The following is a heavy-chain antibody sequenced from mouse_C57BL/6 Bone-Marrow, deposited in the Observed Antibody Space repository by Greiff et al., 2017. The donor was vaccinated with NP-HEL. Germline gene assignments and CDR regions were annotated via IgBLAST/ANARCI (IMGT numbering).Heavy chain of an antibody. V-gene: IGHV14-4*01. D-gene: IGHD2-4*01. CDR3: TYDYDPRDSMDY. CDR2: IDPENGDT. Sequence: VQLQQSGAELVRPGASVKLSCTASGFNIKDDYMHWVKQRPEQGLEWIGWIDPENGDTEYASKFQGKATITEDTSSNTAYLQLSSLTSEDTAVYYCTYDYDPRDSMDYWGQGTSVTVSS. CDR1: GFNIKDDY. J-gene: IGHJ4*01.